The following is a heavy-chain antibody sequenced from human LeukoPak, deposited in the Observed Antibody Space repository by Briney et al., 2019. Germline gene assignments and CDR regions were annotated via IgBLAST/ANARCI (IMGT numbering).Heavy chain of an antibody. J-gene: IGHJ4*02. Sequence: TTSETLSLTCTVSGGSISCGDYYWSWIRQPPGKGLEWIGYIYYSGSTYYNPSLKSRVTISVDTSKNQFSLKLSSVTAADTAVYYCAREEGDLSGSYHAYYFDYWGQGTLVTVSS. CDR1: GGSISCGDYY. CDR2: IYYSGST. CDR3: AREEGDLSGSYHAYYFDY. D-gene: IGHD1-26*01. V-gene: IGHV4-30-4*08.